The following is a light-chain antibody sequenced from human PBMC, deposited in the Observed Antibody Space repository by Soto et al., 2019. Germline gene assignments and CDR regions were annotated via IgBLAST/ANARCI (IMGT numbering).Light chain of an antibody. CDR3: QQYGSSPRIT. CDR2: GAS. CDR1: QSVSSSY. Sequence: EIVLTHSPGTLSLSPCERATLSCRPLQSVSSSYLAWYQQKPGQAPRLLIYGASSRATGIPDRFSGSGSGTDFTLTISRLEPEDFAVYYCQQYGSSPRITFGQGTRLEIK. V-gene: IGKV3-20*01. J-gene: IGKJ5*01.